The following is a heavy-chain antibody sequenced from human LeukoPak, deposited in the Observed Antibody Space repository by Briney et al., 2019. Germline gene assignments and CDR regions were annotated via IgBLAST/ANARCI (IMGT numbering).Heavy chain of an antibody. CDR1: GYTFTGYY. V-gene: IGHV1-2*06. J-gene: IGHJ6*02. Sequence: ASVKVSCKASGYTFTGYYMHWVRQAPGQGLEWMGRINPNSGGTNYAQKFQGRVTMTRDTSISTAYMELSRLRSDDTAVYYCARPSYGSYGMDVWGQGTTVTVSS. CDR3: ARPSYGSYGMDV. D-gene: IGHD4-17*01. CDR2: INPNSGGT.